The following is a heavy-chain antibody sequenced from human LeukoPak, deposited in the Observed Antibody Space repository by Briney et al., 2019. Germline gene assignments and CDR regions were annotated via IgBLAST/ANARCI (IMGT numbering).Heavy chain of an antibody. Sequence: SETLSLTCAVYGGSFSGYYWSWIRQPPGKGLEWIGEINHSGSTNYNPSLKSRVTISVDTSKNQFSLKLSSVTAADPAVYYCARGYYYGSGGAPIVQAGSYFMDVWGKGTTGTV. CDR2: INHSGST. V-gene: IGHV4-34*01. CDR1: GGSFSGYY. D-gene: IGHD3-10*01. CDR3: ARGYYYGSGGAPIVQAGSYFMDV. J-gene: IGHJ6*03.